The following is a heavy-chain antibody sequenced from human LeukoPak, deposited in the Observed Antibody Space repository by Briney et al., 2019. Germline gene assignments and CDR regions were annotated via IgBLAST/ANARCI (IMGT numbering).Heavy chain of an antibody. CDR2: IRSKTYGGTT. CDR1: GFTFGDHA. D-gene: IGHD5-18*01. Sequence: GGSLRLSCTVSGFTFGDHAMSWVRQAPGKGLEWVGFIRSKTYGGTTEYAASVKGRFIISRDDSTSIAYLQMNSLKTEDTAVYYCTRGPIQLWLYHGMDVWGQGTTVAVSS. V-gene: IGHV3-49*04. J-gene: IGHJ6*02. CDR3: TRGPIQLWLYHGMDV.